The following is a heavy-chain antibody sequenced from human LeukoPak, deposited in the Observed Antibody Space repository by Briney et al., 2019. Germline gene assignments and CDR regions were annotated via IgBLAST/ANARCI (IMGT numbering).Heavy chain of an antibody. CDR3: ARDRNWGKSVWYFDL. D-gene: IGHD7-27*01. J-gene: IGHJ2*01. CDR1: GFTFRNYG. Sequence: GGSLRLSCAASGFTFRNYGMHWVRQAPGKGLEWVGVIWYDGSNKQYGDSVKGRFTITRDNSKNTLSLQMNGLRAEDTAVYYCARDRNWGKSVWYFDLWGRGTLVTVSS. CDR2: IWYDGSNK. V-gene: IGHV3-33*01.